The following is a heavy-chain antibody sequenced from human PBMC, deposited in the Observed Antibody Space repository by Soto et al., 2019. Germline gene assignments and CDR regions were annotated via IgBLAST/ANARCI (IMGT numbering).Heavy chain of an antibody. CDR3: ARGRGAYTDFWSGYSYYYYGMDV. CDR2: INHSGST. V-gene: IGHV4-34*01. D-gene: IGHD3-3*01. Sequence: LSLTCAVYGGSFSGYYWSWIRQPPGKGLEWIGEINHSGSTNYNPSLKSRVTISVDTSKNQFSLKLSSVTAADTAVYYCARGRGAYTDFWSGYSYYYYGMDVWGQGTTVTVSS. CDR1: GGSFSGYY. J-gene: IGHJ6*02.